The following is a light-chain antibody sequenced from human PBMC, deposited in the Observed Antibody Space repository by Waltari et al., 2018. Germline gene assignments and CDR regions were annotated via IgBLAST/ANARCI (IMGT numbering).Light chain of an antibody. CDR2: EGS. V-gene: IGLV1-51*02. CDR1: SSNIGNNY. J-gene: IGLJ7*01. CDR3: GTWDSSLSGAV. Sequence: QSVLTQPPSVSAAPGQRVTISCSGGSSNIGNNYVSWYRQFPGTAPKLLIYEGSERPSGIPGRFSGSNSGTSATLDITGLQAGDEADYYCGTWDSSLSGAVFGGGTHLTVL.